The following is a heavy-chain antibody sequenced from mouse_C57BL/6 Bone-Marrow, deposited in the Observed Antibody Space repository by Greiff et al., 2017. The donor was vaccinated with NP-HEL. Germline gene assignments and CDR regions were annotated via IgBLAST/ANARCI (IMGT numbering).Heavy chain of an antibody. CDR2: IDPENGDT. J-gene: IGHJ2*01. D-gene: IGHD6-2*01. Sequence: VQLKESGAELVRPGASVKLSCTASGFNIKDDYMHWVKQRPEQGLEWIGWIDPENGDTEYASKFQGKATITADTSSNPAYLQLSSLTSEDTAVYYCTTWGSLWYFDYWGQGTTLTVSS. V-gene: IGHV14-4*01. CDR3: TTWGSLWYFDY. CDR1: GFNIKDDY.